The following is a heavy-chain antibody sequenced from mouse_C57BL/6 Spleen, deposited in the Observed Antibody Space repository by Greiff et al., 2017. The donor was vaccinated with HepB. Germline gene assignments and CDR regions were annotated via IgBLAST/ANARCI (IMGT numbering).Heavy chain of an antibody. D-gene: IGHD2-5*01. CDR2: ISGGGGNT. CDR1: GFTFSSYT. Sequence: EVKLVESGGGLVKPGGSLKLSCAASGFTFSSYTMSWVRQTPGKRLEWVATISGGGGNTYYPDSVKGRFTIARDNAKNTLYLQLSSLRSEDTALYYWARRSPYYSNFVYWYLDVWGPGTTVTVSS. J-gene: IGHJ1*01. V-gene: IGHV5-9*01. CDR3: ARRSPYYSNFVYWYLDV.